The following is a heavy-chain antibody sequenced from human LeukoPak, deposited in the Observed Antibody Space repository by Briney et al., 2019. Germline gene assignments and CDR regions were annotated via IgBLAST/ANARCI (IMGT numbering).Heavy chain of an antibody. D-gene: IGHD6-13*01. CDR1: GYSISSGYW. Sequence: SETLSLTCTVSGYSISSGYWWGWIRQSPGMGLERIGSVHHSGSIYYNPSFKSRVTISVDTSNNQSSLKLSSVTAADTAVYYCARVRPGIAATGTWAAPVWGQGTLVTVSS. CDR3: ARVRPGIAATGTWAAPV. CDR2: VHHSGSI. J-gene: IGHJ4*02. V-gene: IGHV4-38-2*02.